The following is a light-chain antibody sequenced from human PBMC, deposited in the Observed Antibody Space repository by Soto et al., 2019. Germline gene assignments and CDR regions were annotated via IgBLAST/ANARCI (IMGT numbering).Light chain of an antibody. CDR2: DVS. Sequence: QSALTQPRSVSGSPGQSVTISCTGTSTDVGGYNYVSWYQQHPGKAPKVMIYDVSKRPSGVPDRFSGSKPGNTASLTISGLQAEDEADYYCCSYGGYYNYVFGTGTKVTVL. V-gene: IGLV2-11*01. CDR1: STDVGGYNY. J-gene: IGLJ1*01. CDR3: CSYGGYYNYV.